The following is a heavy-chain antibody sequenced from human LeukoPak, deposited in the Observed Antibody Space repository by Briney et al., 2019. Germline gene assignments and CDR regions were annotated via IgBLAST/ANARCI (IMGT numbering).Heavy chain of an antibody. J-gene: IGHJ4*02. CDR3: AKLSLSXRSQSADY. CDR2: VSTNGDVT. Sequence: PGGSLRLSCVASGLTFNIHSMSWVRQAPGMGLEWVSVVSTNGDVTFYADSVKGRFTISRDNSKNTLFLQMNSLRAEDTAVYYCAKLSLSXRSQSADYWGQGTLVTVSS. V-gene: IGHV3-23*01. CDR1: GLTFNIHS.